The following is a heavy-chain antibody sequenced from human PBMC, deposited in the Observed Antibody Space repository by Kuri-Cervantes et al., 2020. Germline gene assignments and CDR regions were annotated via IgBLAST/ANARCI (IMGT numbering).Heavy chain of an antibody. CDR2: INTNTGNP. CDR1: GFTFSSYG. Sequence: GESLKISCAASGFTFSSYGMHWVRQAPGQGLEWMGWINTNTGNPTYAQGFTGRFVFSLDTSVSTAYLQISSLKAEDTAVYYCAREGPNVLSSRGQGTLVTVSS. V-gene: IGHV7-4-1*02. CDR3: AREGPNVLSS. J-gene: IGHJ4*02.